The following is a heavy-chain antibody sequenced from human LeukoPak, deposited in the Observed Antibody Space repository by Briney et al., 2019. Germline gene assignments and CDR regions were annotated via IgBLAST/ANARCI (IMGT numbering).Heavy chain of an antibody. CDR3: VRGMQPSLMRASGMSY. CDR2: ISSKGDYI. J-gene: IGHJ4*02. CDR1: GFPFNIYS. Sequence: PGGSLRLSCTTPGFPFNIYSMAWVRQAPGKGLEWVSSISSKGDYIFYADSVKGRFTISRDSSANSMYLQMNSLRAEDAAVYYCVRGMQPSLMRASGMSYWGQGTLVIVSS. V-gene: IGHV3-23*01. D-gene: IGHD2-8*01.